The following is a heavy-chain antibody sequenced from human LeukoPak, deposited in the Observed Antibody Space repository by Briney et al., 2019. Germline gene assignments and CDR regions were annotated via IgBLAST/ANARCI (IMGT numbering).Heavy chain of an antibody. J-gene: IGHJ4*02. CDR1: GFTVSSNY. Sequence: GGSLRLSCAASGFTVSSNYMSWVRQAPGKGLQWVSVIYSGGSTYYADSVKGRFTISRDNSKNTLYLQMNSLRAEDTAVYYCAGGYSSSWLLRDYWGQGTLVSVSS. CDR2: IYSGGST. V-gene: IGHV3-53*01. D-gene: IGHD6-13*01. CDR3: AGGYSSSWLLRDY.